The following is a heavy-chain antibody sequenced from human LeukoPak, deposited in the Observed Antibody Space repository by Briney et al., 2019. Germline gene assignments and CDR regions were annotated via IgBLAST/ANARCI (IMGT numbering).Heavy chain of an antibody. V-gene: IGHV3-9*01. CDR2: ISWNSGSI. D-gene: IGHD1-26*01. CDR3: AKGGMVPPSPVDV. Sequence: PGGSLRLSCAASGFTFDDYAMHWVRQAPGKGLEWVSGISWNSGSIGYADSVRGRFTISRDNAKNSLYLQMNSLRAEDTALYYCAKGGMVPPSPVDVWGQGTTVTVSS. J-gene: IGHJ6*02. CDR1: GFTFDDYA.